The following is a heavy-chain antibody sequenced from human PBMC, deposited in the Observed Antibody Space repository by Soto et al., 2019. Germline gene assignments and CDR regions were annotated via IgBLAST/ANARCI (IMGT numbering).Heavy chain of an antibody. CDR1: GFTFSTYG. CDR2: IWYDGSRQ. Sequence: QVQLVESGGGAVQPGRSLRLSCAASGFTFSTYGMHWVRQAPGKGLEWVAGIWYDGSRQYYADSVKGRFTISRDNSKNHLALAQESLGAGDPGCYYCATEGGAGYSSSWGDSWGQGTLVTVSS. CDR3: ATEGGAGYSSSWGDS. J-gene: IGHJ4*02. V-gene: IGHV3-33*01. D-gene: IGHD6-13*01.